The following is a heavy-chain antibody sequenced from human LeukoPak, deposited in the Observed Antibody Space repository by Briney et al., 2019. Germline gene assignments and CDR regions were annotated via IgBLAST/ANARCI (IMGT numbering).Heavy chain of an antibody. CDR3: ARIIVGATPSFDY. V-gene: IGHV3-21*01. Sequence: GGSLRLSCAASGFTFSSYSMNWVHQAPGKGLEWVSSISSRSSYIYYADSVKGRFTISRDNAKNSLYLQMNSLRAEDTAVYYCARIIVGATPSFDYWGQGTLVTVSS. D-gene: IGHD1-26*01. CDR2: ISSRSSYI. J-gene: IGHJ4*02. CDR1: GFTFSSYS.